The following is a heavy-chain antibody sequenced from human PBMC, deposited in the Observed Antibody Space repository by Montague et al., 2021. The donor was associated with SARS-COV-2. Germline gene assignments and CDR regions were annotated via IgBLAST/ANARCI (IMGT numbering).Heavy chain of an antibody. Sequence: SETLSLTCAVHGGSFSTYSWNWIRQPPGKGLEWIGEINHGGSTNYNPSLKSRVTISADTSKNQFSLKLTSVAAADTAVYYCARLRDGVVPSPILGVGPYYSYCYMDVWGKGTTVTVSS. CDR3: ARLRDGVVPSPILGVGPYYSYCYMDV. CDR2: INHGGST. CDR1: GGSFSTYS. J-gene: IGHJ6*03. V-gene: IGHV4-34*01. D-gene: IGHD3-10*01.